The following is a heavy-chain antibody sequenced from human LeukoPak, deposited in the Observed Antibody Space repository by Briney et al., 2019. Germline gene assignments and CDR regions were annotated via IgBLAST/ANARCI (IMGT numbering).Heavy chain of an antibody. V-gene: IGHV3-23*01. CDR1: GFTFSSYG. CDR2: ISGSGGST. J-gene: IGHJ4*02. D-gene: IGHD4-17*01. Sequence: PGGSLRLSCAASGFTFSSYGMSWVRQAPGKGLEWVSAISGSGGSTYYADSVKGRFTISRDNAKNSLYLQMNSLRAEDTAVYYCARIYGAYVLYYFDYWGQGTLVTVSS. CDR3: ARIYGAYVLYYFDY.